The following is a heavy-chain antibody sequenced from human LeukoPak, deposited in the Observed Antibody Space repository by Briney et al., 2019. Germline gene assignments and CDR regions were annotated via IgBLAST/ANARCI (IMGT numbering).Heavy chain of an antibody. Sequence: GGSLRLSCAASGFTVNSNHMNWVRQAPGKGLEWVSVIYSSGNTYYADSVKGRFTISRDNSKNTLYLQMNSLRAEDTAVYYCARISSRDDYNLDYWGQGTLVTVSS. CDR2: IYSSGNT. D-gene: IGHD5-24*01. J-gene: IGHJ4*02. CDR1: GFTVNSNH. V-gene: IGHV3-53*01. CDR3: ARISSRDDYNLDY.